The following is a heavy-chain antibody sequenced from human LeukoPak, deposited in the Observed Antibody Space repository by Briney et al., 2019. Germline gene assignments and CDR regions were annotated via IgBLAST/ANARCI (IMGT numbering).Heavy chain of an antibody. D-gene: IGHD3-22*01. CDR3: AKDRHSSGCYSYFDY. J-gene: IGHJ4*02. CDR1: GFTFSSYA. Sequence: PGGSLRLSCAASGFTFSSYAMSWVRQAPGKGLEWVSAISGSGGSTYYADSVKGRFTISRDNSKNTLYLQMNSLRAEDTAVYYCAKDRHSSGCYSYFDYWGQGTLVTVSS. V-gene: IGHV3-23*01. CDR2: ISGSGGST.